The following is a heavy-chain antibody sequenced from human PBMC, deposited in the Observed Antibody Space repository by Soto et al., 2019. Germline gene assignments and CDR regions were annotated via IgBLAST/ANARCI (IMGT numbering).Heavy chain of an antibody. CDR3: ARGSGYGMDV. CDR1: GLTVSSNY. Sequence: GGSLRLSCAASGLTVSSNYMSWVRQAPGKGLEWVSIIYSDGTTDYADSMKGRFTISRDNSKNTLYLQMNSLRGEDTAVYYCARGSGYGMDVWGQGTTVTVSS. J-gene: IGHJ6*02. CDR2: IYSDGTT. D-gene: IGHD3-3*01. V-gene: IGHV3-53*01.